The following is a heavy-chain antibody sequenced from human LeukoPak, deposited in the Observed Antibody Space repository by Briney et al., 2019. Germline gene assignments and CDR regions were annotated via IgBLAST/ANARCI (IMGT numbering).Heavy chain of an antibody. CDR3: AGRQHIVAVTATRGIFDM. Sequence: SETLSLTCTVSGGTISSYYWSWIRQPPGKGLEWIGYVLNSGRTNLNPSIRSRATMSVDTSKNQFSLKLSSLTAADTAVYYCAGRQHIVAVTATRGIFDMWGQGTMVTVSS. CDR2: VLNSGRT. CDR1: GGTISSYY. D-gene: IGHD2-21*02. V-gene: IGHV4-59*01. J-gene: IGHJ3*02.